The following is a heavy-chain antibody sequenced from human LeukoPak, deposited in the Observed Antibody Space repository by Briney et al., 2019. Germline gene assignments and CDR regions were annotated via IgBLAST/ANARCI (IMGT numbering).Heavy chain of an antibody. CDR2: IYYSGST. CDR3: ASGRGYSYGRNPLSY. Sequence: KPSETLSLTCTVSGGSISSYYWRWIRQPPGKGLEWIGYIYYSGSTNYNPSLKSRVTISVDTSKNQFSLKLSSVTAADTAVYYCASGRGYSYGRNPLSYWGQGTLVTVSS. J-gene: IGHJ4*02. V-gene: IGHV4-59*08. D-gene: IGHD5-18*01. CDR1: GGSISSYY.